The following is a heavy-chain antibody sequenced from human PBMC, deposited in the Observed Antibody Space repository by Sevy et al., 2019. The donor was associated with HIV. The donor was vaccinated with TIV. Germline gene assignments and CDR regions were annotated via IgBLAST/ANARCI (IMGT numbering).Heavy chain of an antibody. Sequence: GGSLRLSCAASGFTFNTHVMNWVRQAPGKGLEWVSSISGFGNTYYADSVRGRFTISRDNAKNTLYLQMNSLRADDTEVYYCAKVLNPALESMMEVTVRSLKGFDVWGQGTMVTVSS. J-gene: IGHJ3*01. CDR2: ISGFGNT. D-gene: IGHD3-22*01. CDR3: AKVLNPALESMMEVTVRSLKGFDV. V-gene: IGHV3-23*01. CDR1: GFTFNTHV.